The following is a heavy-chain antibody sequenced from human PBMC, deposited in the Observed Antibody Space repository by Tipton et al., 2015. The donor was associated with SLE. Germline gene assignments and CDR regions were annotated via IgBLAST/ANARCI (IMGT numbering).Heavy chain of an antibody. CDR1: GGSISSYY. CDR3: ARRVRDYTTATWFDP. Sequence: TLSLTCTVSGGSISSYYWSWIRQPPGKGLEWIGYIYYTGSTNYNPSLKSRVTMSVDTSKKQFSLRLSSVTAADTAVYYCARRVRDYTTATWFDPWGQGTLITVSS. CDR2: IYYTGST. J-gene: IGHJ5*02. D-gene: IGHD3-3*01. V-gene: IGHV4-59*01.